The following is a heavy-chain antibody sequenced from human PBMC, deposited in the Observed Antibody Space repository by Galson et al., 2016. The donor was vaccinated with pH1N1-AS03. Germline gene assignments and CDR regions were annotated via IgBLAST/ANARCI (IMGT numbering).Heavy chain of an antibody. CDR1: GGTFSSYA. V-gene: IGHV1-69*13. D-gene: IGHD3-16*01. Sequence: SVKVSCKASGGTFSSYAITWMRQAPGQGLEWVGGIRPISGAASYAQKFQGRLTITADESTSTIYMELRSRTSEDTAVYYCARDRYYDAAGRDFYVSEHWGQGTLVTVS. J-gene: IGHJ4*02. CDR3: ARDRYYDAAGRDFYVSEH. CDR2: IRPISGAA.